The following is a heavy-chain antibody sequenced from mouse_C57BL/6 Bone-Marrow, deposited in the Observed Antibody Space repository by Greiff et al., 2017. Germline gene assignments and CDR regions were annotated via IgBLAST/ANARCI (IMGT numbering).Heavy chain of an antibody. CDR1: GYTFTDYY. Sequence: VQLQQPGPVLVKPGASVKMSCKASGYTFTDYYMHWVKQSHGKSLEWIGGINPYNGGTSYNQKFKGKATLTVDKSSSTAYMELNSLTSEDSAVYYCAREWDYYCSSTGYFDVWGTGTTVTVSS. CDR3: AREWDYYCSSTGYFDV. J-gene: IGHJ1*03. D-gene: IGHD1-1*01. V-gene: IGHV1-19*01. CDR2: INPYNGGT.